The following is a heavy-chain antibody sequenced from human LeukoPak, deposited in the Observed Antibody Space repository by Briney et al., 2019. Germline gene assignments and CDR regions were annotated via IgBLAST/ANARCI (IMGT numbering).Heavy chain of an antibody. V-gene: IGHV4-34*01. Sequence: PSETLSLTCAVSGGSFSGYYWSWIRQPPGKGLEWIGEINHSGSTNYNPSLKSRVTISVDTSKNQFSLKLSSVTAADTAVYYCASTGRFWSGYSTYYYYYMDVWGKGTTVTVSS. CDR3: ASTGRFWSGYSTYYYYYMDV. D-gene: IGHD3-3*01. CDR2: INHSGST. J-gene: IGHJ6*03. CDR1: GGSFSGYY.